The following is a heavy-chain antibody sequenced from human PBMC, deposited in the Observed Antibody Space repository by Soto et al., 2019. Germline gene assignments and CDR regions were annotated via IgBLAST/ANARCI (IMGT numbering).Heavy chain of an antibody. Sequence: EVQLLESGGGLVQPGGSLRLSCAASGFTFSSYVMSWVRQAPGKGLEWVSAISGSGGSTYYADSVKGRFTISRDNSKNTLYLQMNSLRAEDTAVYYCAKISSSWYPRAYYYYGMDVWGQGTTVTVSS. CDR2: ISGSGGST. V-gene: IGHV3-23*01. CDR1: GFTFSSYV. J-gene: IGHJ6*02. D-gene: IGHD6-13*01. CDR3: AKISSSWYPRAYYYYGMDV.